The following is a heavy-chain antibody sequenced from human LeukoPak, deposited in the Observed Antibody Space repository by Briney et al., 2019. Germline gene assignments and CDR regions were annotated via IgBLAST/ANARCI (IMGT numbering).Heavy chain of an antibody. CDR2: IYSGGST. CDR3: ARDSVGATRFDY. Sequence: GGSLRLSCAASGFTVSSNYMSWVRQAPGKGLEWVSVIYSGGSTYYADSVKGRFTISRDNSKNTLYLQMNCLRAEDTAVYYCARDSVGATRFDYWGQGTLVTVSS. D-gene: IGHD1-26*01. V-gene: IGHV3-53*01. CDR1: GFTVSSNY. J-gene: IGHJ4*02.